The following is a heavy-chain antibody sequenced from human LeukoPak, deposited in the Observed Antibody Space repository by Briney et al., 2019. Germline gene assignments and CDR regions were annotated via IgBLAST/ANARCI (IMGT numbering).Heavy chain of an antibody. Sequence: GGSLRLSCAASGFTFSSYAMHWVRQAPGKGLEWVANIKQDGNAKYYVDSVKGRFTISRDNAKNSLYLQMNSLRAEDTAVYYCAIQPAAADVDYWGQGTLVTVSS. CDR3: AIQPAAADVDY. V-gene: IGHV3-7*03. J-gene: IGHJ4*02. CDR2: IKQDGNAK. CDR1: GFTFSSYA. D-gene: IGHD2-2*01.